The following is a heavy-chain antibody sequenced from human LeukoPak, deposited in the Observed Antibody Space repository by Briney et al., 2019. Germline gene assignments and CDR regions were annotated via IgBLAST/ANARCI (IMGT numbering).Heavy chain of an antibody. Sequence: PGGSLRLSCAASGFTFSSYEMNWVRQAPGKGLEWVSSISNNSSSIYYADSVKGRLTISRDNAKNSLYLQMNSLRAEDTAVYYCARRRSSWENYYYMDVWGKGTTVTVSS. D-gene: IGHD6-13*01. CDR1: GFTFSSYE. V-gene: IGHV3-21*01. CDR2: ISNNSSSI. J-gene: IGHJ6*03. CDR3: ARRRSSWENYYYMDV.